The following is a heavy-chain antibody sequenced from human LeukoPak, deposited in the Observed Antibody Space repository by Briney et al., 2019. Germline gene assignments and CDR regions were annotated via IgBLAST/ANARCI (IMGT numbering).Heavy chain of an antibody. Sequence: GESLKISCKGSGYSFTSYWTGWVRQMPGKGLEWMGIIYPGDSDTRYSPSFQGQVTISADKSISTAYLQWSSLKASDTAMYYCARHEYHDYGDYEAFDTWGQGTMVTVSS. CDR1: GYSFTSYW. CDR3: ARHEYHDYGDYEAFDT. D-gene: IGHD4-17*01. V-gene: IGHV5-51*01. CDR2: IYPGDSDT. J-gene: IGHJ3*02.